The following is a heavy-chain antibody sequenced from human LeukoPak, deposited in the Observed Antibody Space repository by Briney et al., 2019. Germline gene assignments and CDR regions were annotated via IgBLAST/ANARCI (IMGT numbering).Heavy chain of an antibody. CDR1: GGSISSSSYY. D-gene: IGHD6-13*01. V-gene: IGHV4-39*07. CDR3: AREEQQLVSDFDY. J-gene: IGHJ4*02. Sequence: SETLSLTCTVSGGSISSSSYYWGWIRQPPGKGLELIGSIYYSGSTYYNPSLKSRVTISVDTSKNQFSLKLSSVTAADTAVYYCAREEQQLVSDFDYWGQGTLVTVSA. CDR2: IYYSGST.